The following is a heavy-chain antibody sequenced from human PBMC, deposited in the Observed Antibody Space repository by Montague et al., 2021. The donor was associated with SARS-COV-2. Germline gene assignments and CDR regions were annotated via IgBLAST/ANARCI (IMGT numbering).Heavy chain of an antibody. V-gene: IGHV4-39*01. Sequence: SETLSLTCTVSGGSISSSTYYWGWIRQPPGQGLEWIGNIYYSGAISYTPSLSSRVTISVDTSKDQFSLKSRSVTAADTAVYFCARVGRKQNYYFDDWGQGALVTVSS. CDR3: ARVGRKQNYYFDD. J-gene: IGHJ4*02. D-gene: IGHD1-14*01. CDR2: IYYSGAI. CDR1: GGSISSSTYY.